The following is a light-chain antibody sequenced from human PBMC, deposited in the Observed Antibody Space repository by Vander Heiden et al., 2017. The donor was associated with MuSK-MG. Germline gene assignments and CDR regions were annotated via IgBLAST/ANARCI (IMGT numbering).Light chain of an antibody. J-gene: IGKJ2*01. CDR1: QHIAIY. Sequence: DIQMTQSPSSLSASVGDTVTITCRASQHIAIYLNWYQQKPGKAPRLLIYSAHTLQSGVPSRFSGSGSGTDFTLTISRLQPEDFATYSCQESDSTPYTFGQGTKMEIK. CDR3: QESDSTPYT. V-gene: IGKV1-39*01. CDR2: SAH.